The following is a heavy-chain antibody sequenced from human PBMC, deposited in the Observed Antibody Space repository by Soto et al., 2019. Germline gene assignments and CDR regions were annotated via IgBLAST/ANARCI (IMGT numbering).Heavy chain of an antibody. Sequence: QVQLVQSGAEVKKPGSSVKVSCKASGGTFSSYAISWVRQAPGQGLEWMGGIIPIFGTANYAQKFQGRVTITADESTSTAHMELSSLRSEDTAVYYCARGRGQQLVLYFDYWGQGTLVTVSS. V-gene: IGHV1-69*01. D-gene: IGHD6-13*01. CDR1: GGTFSSYA. CDR3: ARGRGQQLVLYFDY. CDR2: IIPIFGTA. J-gene: IGHJ4*02.